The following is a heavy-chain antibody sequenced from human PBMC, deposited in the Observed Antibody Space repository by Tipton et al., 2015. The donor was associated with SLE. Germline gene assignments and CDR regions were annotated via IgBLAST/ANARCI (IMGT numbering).Heavy chain of an antibody. CDR1: GFTFSSYD. CDR3: ARDRPGGSPTGFDL. J-gene: IGHJ2*01. Sequence: GSLRLSCAASGFTFSSYDMHWVRQATGKGLEWVSAIGTAGDTYYPGSVKGRFTISRENAKNSLYLQMNSLRAGDTAVYYCARDRPGGSPTGFDLWGRGTLVSVSS. CDR2: IGTAGDT. V-gene: IGHV3-13*01. D-gene: IGHD4-17*01.